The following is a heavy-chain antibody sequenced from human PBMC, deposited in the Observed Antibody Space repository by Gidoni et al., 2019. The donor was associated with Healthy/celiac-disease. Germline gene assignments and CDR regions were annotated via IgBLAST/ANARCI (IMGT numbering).Heavy chain of an antibody. Sequence: QLQESGPGLVKPSETLSLTCTVSGGSISSYYWRWIRQPPGKGLEWIGYIYYSGSTNYNPSLKSRVTISVDTSKNQFSLKLSSVTAADTAVYYCARGTLYSYGHYYFDYWGQGTLVTVSS. D-gene: IGHD5-18*01. CDR3: ARGTLYSYGHYYFDY. CDR1: GGSISSYY. V-gene: IGHV4-59*01. J-gene: IGHJ4*02. CDR2: IYYSGST.